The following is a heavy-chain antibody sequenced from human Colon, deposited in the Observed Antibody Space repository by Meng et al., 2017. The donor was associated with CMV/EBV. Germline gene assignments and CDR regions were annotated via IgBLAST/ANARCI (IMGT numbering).Heavy chain of an antibody. V-gene: IGHV4-39*07. D-gene: IGHD4-17*01. CDR3: ARRTTDGHDSVRAFDI. CDR1: GDSISSEFYY. Sequence: SETLSLTCTVSGDSISSEFYYWDWMRQPPGQGLEWIGSVYYSGSTFYNPSLKSRVTISIDTSKNHFSLKLTSVTAADTAVYFCARRTTDGHDSVRAFDIWGQGTTVTVSS. CDR2: VYYSGST. J-gene: IGHJ3*02.